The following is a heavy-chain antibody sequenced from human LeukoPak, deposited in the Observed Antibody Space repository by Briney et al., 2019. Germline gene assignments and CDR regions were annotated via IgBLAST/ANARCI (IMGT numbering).Heavy chain of an antibody. CDR2: IYYSGST. J-gene: IGHJ3*02. Sequence: SETLSLTCTVSGGSISSYYWSWIRQPPGKGLEWIGYIYYSGSTNYNPSLKSRVTISVDTSKNQFSLKLSSVTAADTAVYYCARGVYDSSGFDAFDIWGQGTMVTVSS. V-gene: IGHV4-59*01. D-gene: IGHD3-22*01. CDR1: GGSISSYY. CDR3: ARGVYDSSGFDAFDI.